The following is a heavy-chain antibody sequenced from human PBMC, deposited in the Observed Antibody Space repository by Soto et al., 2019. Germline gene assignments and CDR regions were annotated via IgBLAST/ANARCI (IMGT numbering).Heavy chain of an antibody. CDR3: ARGYCGGDCSDHYLDY. V-gene: IGHV4-34*01. Sequence: SETLSLTCAVYGGSFSGYYWSWIRQPPGKGLEWIGEINHSGSTNYNPSLKSRVTISVDTSKNQFSLKLSSVTAADTAVYYCARGYCGGDCSDHYLDYWGQGTLVTVSS. J-gene: IGHJ4*02. CDR2: INHSGST. CDR1: GGSFSGYY. D-gene: IGHD2-21*02.